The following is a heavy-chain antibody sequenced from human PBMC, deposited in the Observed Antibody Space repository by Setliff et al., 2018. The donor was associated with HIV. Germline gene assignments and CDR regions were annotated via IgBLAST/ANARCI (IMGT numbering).Heavy chain of an antibody. CDR1: GFTFSDSA. V-gene: IGHV3-73*01. Sequence: GGSLRLSCATSGFTFSDSAMHWVRQASGKGLEWVGRIRSIANSHATTYAASVKGRFTISRDDSKNTAYLQMNSLKTEDTAVYYCARAYNVYDYRFDSSGYDYWGQGTLVTVSS. D-gene: IGHD3-22*01. CDR2: IRSIANSHAT. CDR3: ARAYNVYDYRFDSSGYDY. J-gene: IGHJ4*02.